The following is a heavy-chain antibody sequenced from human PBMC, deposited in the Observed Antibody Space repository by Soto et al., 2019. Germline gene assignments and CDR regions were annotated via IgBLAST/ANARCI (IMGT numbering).Heavy chain of an antibody. Sequence: RASVKVSCKASGYIFSSFHINWVRQAPGQGLEWMGWISGYSGNTKYAQNLQGRLTLTTDTSTNTAYMELRSLRSDDTAVYYCARDVYGFVNAFDLWGQGTVVTVSS. D-gene: IGHD3-10*01. CDR3: ARDVYGFVNAFDL. CDR2: ISGYSGNT. J-gene: IGHJ3*01. CDR1: GYIFSSFH. V-gene: IGHV1-18*01.